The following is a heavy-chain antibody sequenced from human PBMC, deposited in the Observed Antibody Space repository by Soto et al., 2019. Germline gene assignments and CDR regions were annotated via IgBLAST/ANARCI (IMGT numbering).Heavy chain of an antibody. CDR1: GGTFSTYI. D-gene: IGHD3-3*01. CDR2: IIPIPDIT. V-gene: IGHV1-69*08. CDR3: ARDRITTRAHASDL. J-gene: IGHJ3*01. Sequence: QVQLVQSGAEVRKPGSSVKVSCKAPGGTFSTYIISWVRQAPGQGLEWMGRIIPIPDITNYAQKFQGRVTVTADRATSTAYLELTSLKSEDTAEYYCARDRITTRAHASDLWGQGTMVTVSS.